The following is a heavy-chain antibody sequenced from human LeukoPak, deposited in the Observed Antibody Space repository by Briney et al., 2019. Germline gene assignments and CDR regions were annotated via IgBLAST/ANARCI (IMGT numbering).Heavy chain of an antibody. J-gene: IGHJ1*01. D-gene: IGHD3-22*01. V-gene: IGHV4-39*01. CDR2: IYYSGST. CDR3: ASATYDSSGYYYVGYFQH. CDR1: GGSISSSSYY. Sequence: PSETLSLTCTVSGGSISSSSYYWGWIRQPPGKGLEWIGSIYYSGSTYYNPSLKSRVTISVDTSKNQFSLKLSSVTAADTAVYYCASATYDSSGYYYVGYFQHWGQGTLVNVSS.